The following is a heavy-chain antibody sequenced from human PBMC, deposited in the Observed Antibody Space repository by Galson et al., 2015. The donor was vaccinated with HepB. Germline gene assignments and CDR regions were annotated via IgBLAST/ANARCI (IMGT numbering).Heavy chain of an antibody. Sequence: SLRLSCAASGFTFSSYAVSWVRQAPGKGLEWVSAISGSGGSTYYADSVKGRFTISRDNSKNTLYLQMNSLRAEDTAVYYCAKEESPLDDFIAAAGLFDYWGQGTLVTVSS. V-gene: IGHV3-23*01. CDR1: GFTFSSYA. J-gene: IGHJ4*02. D-gene: IGHD6-13*01. CDR2: ISGSGGST. CDR3: AKEESPLDDFIAAAGLFDY.